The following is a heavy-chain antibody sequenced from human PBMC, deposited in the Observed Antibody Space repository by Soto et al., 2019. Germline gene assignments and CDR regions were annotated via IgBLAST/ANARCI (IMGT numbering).Heavy chain of an antibody. V-gene: IGHV4-31*03. CDR3: ARHAPVALGVSNSMDV. J-gene: IGHJ6*02. D-gene: IGHD3-3*02. CDR2: IYYSGNT. Sequence: QVQLQESGPGLVKPSQTLSLTCTVSGGSISSGYYWSWIRQHPVKDLEWIGYIYYSGNTYYNPSLKSRVSISLDTSKSQFSLKLDSVTAADTAVYYCARHAPVALGVSNSMDVWGQGTTVTVSS. CDR1: GGSISSGYY.